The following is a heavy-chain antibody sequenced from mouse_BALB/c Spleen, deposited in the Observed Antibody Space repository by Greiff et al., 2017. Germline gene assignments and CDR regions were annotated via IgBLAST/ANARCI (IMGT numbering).Heavy chain of an antibody. CDR2: IWAGGST. J-gene: IGHJ4*01. CDR3: ARKYGNYHYYAMDY. Sequence: QVQLKQSGPGLVAPSQSLSITCTVSGFSLTSYGVHWVRQPPGKGLEWLGVIWAGGSTNYNSALMSRLSISKDNSKSQVFLKMNSLQTDDTAMYYCARKYGNYHYYAMDYWGQGTSVTVSS. V-gene: IGHV2-9*02. CDR1: GFSLTSYG. D-gene: IGHD2-10*02.